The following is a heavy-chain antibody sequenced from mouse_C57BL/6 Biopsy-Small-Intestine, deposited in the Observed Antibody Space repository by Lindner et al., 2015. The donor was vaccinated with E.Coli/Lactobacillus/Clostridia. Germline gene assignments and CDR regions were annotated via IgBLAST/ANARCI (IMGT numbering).Heavy chain of an antibody. CDR3: ARGDSSGHFAY. D-gene: IGHD3-2*02. V-gene: IGHV1-18*01. CDR1: GYTFTDYN. J-gene: IGHJ3*01. CDR2: INPNNGGT. Sequence: VQLQESGPELVKPGASVKIPCKASGYTFTDYNMDWVKQSHGKSLKWIGDINPNNGGTIYNQKFKGKATLTVDKSSSTAYMELRSLTSEDTAVYYCARGDSSGHFAYWGQGTLVTVSA.